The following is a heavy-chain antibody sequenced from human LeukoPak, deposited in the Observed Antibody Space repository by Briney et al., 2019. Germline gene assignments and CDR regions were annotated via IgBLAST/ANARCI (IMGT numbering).Heavy chain of an antibody. CDR2: IRDGGET. CDR1: GFSVSNYY. CDR3: ARDRAVTQVWVEFDS. Sequence: PGGSLRLSCAGSGFSVSNYYINWVRQAPGKGLEWVSLIRDGGETFYADSVKGRFTISRDNSKNTVYLQMNRLRVEDTAVYFCARDRAVTQVWVEFDSWGQGTLVTVSS. V-gene: IGHV3-66*02. J-gene: IGHJ5*01. D-gene: IGHD3-16*01.